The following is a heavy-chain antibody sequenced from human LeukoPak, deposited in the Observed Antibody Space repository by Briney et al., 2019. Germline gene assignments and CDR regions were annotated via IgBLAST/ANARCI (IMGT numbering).Heavy chain of an antibody. Sequence: SETLTLTCTVSGGSVSSSSYYWGWIRQPPGKGLEWIGSIYYSGSTYYNPSLKSRVTISVDTSKNQFSLKLSSVTAADTAVYYCASLGPGSTSCYWGQGTLVTVSS. D-gene: IGHD2-2*01. V-gene: IGHV4-39*01. CDR3: ASLGPGSTSCY. J-gene: IGHJ4*02. CDR2: IYYSGST. CDR1: GGSVSSSSYY.